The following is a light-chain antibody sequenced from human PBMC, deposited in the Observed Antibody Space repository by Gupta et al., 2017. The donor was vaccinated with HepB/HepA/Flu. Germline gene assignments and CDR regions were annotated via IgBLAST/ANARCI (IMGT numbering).Light chain of an antibody. Sequence: EIVLTQSPGTLSLSPGERATLSCRASQSVSSSYLAWYQQKPGQAPRLLIYGASSRATGIPDMFSGSGSGTDFTLTISRLEPEDFAVYYCQQYGRPPTFGQGTKVEIK. J-gene: IGKJ1*01. CDR2: GAS. V-gene: IGKV3-20*01. CDR3: QQYGRPPT. CDR1: QSVSSSY.